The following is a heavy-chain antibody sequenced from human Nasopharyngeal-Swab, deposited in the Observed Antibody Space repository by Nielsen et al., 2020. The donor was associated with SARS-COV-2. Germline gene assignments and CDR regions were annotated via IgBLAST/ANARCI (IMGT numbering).Heavy chain of an antibody. V-gene: IGHV3-48*02. CDR1: GFTFSSYH. J-gene: IGHJ4*02. CDR3: ASLYSSSWFLETVTTFDS. Sequence: GESLKISCAASGFTFSSYHMNWVRQAPGKGLEWISYITTGSTTIYYADSVKGRFTVSRDNAKNSLYLQMNSLRDEATAVYYCASLYSSSWFLETVTTFDSWGQGTLVTVSS. D-gene: IGHD6-13*01. CDR2: ITTGSTTI.